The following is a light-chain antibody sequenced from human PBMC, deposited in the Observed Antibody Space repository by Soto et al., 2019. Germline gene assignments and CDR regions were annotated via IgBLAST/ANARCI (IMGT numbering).Light chain of an antibody. CDR2: KAS. CDR3: QQYNPYSPWT. Sequence: DIQMTQSPPTLSASVGDRVTISCRASQSITGWLAWFQQKPGKAPKLLISKASKLESGVPSRFNGSGSGTDFNLHNRGLQPDDFSTYYCQQYNPYSPWTFGQGTKVEIK. J-gene: IGKJ1*01. V-gene: IGKV1-5*03. CDR1: QSITGW.